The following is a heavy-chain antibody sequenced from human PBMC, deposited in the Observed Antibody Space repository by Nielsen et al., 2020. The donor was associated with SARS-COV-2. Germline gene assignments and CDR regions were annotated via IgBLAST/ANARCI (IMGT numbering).Heavy chain of an antibody. Sequence: GESLKISCAASGFTFSGSAMHWVRQASGKGLEWVGRIRSKANSYATAYAASVKGRFTISRDDSKNTAYLQMNSLKTEDTAVYYCTTTYYYDSSGYFGFDYWGQGTLVTVSS. CDR1: GFTFSGSA. CDR2: IRSKANSYAT. J-gene: IGHJ4*02. CDR3: TTTYYYDSSGYFGFDY. V-gene: IGHV3-73*01. D-gene: IGHD3-22*01.